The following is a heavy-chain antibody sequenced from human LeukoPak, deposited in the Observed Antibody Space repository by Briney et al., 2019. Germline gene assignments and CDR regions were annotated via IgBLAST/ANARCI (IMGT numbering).Heavy chain of an antibody. J-gene: IGHJ6*02. CDR3: AREGAYYDFWSGYYQPGPHYGMDV. CDR2: IYYSGST. D-gene: IGHD3-3*01. V-gene: IGHV4-59*01. CDR1: GGSISSYY. Sequence: SETLSLTCTVSGGSISSYYWSWIRQPPGKGLEWIGYIYYSGSTNYNPSLKSRVTISVDTSKNQFSLKLSSVTAADTAVYYCAREGAYYDFWSGYYQPGPHYGMDVWAKGPRSPSP.